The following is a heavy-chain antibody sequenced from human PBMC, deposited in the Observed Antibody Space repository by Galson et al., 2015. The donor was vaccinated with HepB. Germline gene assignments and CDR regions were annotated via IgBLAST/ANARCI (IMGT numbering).Heavy chain of an antibody. V-gene: IGHV3-23*01. J-gene: IGHJ4*02. CDR2: ISGSGGST. Sequence: SLRLSCAASGFTFSSYAMSWVRQAPGKGLEWVSAISGSGGSTYYADSVKGRFTISRDNSKNTLYLQMNSLRAEDTAVYYCAKDYYGITGVGYFDYWGQGTLVIVSS. CDR3: AKDYYGITGVGYFDY. CDR1: GFTFSSYA. D-gene: IGHD3-10*01.